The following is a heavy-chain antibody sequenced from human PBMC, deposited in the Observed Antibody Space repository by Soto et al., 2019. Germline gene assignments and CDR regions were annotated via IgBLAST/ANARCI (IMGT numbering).Heavy chain of an antibody. J-gene: IGHJ5*02. CDR2: TYYRSKWYN. CDR1: GDSVSXNSAA. V-gene: IGHV6-1*01. CDR3: AREVVWFGELILLDP. D-gene: IGHD3-10*01. Sequence: XQTLSLTCVISGDSVSXNSAAWNLSRXSPSRGLEWLGRTYYRSKWYNDYAVSVKSRITINPDTSKNQFSLQLNSVTPEETAVYYCAREVVWFGELILLDPWGQGTLVTVSS.